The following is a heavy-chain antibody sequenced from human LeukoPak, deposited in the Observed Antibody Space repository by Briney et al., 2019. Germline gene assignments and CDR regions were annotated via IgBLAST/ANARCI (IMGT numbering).Heavy chain of an antibody. J-gene: IGHJ4*02. CDR3: ARDLWQWLAGEIDY. Sequence: ASVKVSCKVSGYTFTSYAMHWVRQAPGQRLEWMGWSNAGNGNTKYSQEFQGRVTITRDTSASTAYMELSSLRSEDMAVYYCARDLWQWLAGEIDYWGQGTLVTVSS. D-gene: IGHD6-19*01. CDR1: GYTFTSYA. CDR2: SNAGNGNT. V-gene: IGHV1-3*02.